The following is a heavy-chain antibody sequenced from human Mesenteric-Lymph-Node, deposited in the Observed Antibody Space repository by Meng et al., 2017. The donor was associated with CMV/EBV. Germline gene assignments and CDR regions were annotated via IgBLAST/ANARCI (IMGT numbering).Heavy chain of an antibody. Sequence: ASVTVSCKTSGYTLTDYYMHWVRQAPGQGLEWMGWINPKNGGTNYAQSFQGRVTMTRDTSISTAYMELSGLRSDDTAVYYCARGGYSPYCGGDCLGFDPWGQGTLVTVSS. CDR3: ARGGYSPYCGGDCLGFDP. D-gene: IGHD2-21*01. J-gene: IGHJ5*02. V-gene: IGHV1-2*02. CDR2: INPKNGGT. CDR1: GYTLTDYY.